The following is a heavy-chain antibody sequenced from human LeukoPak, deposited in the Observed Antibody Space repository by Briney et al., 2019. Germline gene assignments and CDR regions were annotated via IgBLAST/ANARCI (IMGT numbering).Heavy chain of an antibody. V-gene: IGHV4-34*01. D-gene: IGHD3-22*01. J-gene: IGHJ4*02. CDR2: INHSGTT. CDR3: ARDSSGYLVY. Sequence: SETLSLTCALYGGSFSGYYWSWIRQPPGKGLEWIGEINHSGTTNYNPSLKSRVTISVDTSKNQFSLKLSSVTAADTAVYYCARDSSGYLVYWGQGTLVTVSS. CDR1: GGSFSGYY.